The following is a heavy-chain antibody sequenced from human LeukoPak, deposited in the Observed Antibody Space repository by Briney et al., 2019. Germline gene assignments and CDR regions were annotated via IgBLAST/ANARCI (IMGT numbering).Heavy chain of an antibody. V-gene: IGHV4-38-2*02. CDR2: IYHSGST. Sequence: SETLSLTCTVSGYFISSGYYWGWIRQPPGKGLEWIGSIYHSGSTYYNPSLKSRVTISVDTSKNQFSLKLSSVTAADTAVYYCARDQVVRGVPQGFDYWGQGTLVTVSS. CDR3: ARDQVVRGVPQGFDY. CDR1: GYFISSGYY. J-gene: IGHJ4*02. D-gene: IGHD3-10*01.